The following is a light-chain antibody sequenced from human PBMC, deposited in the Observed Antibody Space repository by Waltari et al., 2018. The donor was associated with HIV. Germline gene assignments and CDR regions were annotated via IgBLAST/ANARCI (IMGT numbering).Light chain of an antibody. Sequence: QSVLTQPPSASGPPGQRVTIPCSGTSSNTRRNHVHLYQQLPGTAPKLLIYRSNQRPSGVPDRFSGSNSGTSASLAISGLRSEDEADYYCAAWDDSLSGPVFGGGTKLTVL. CDR2: RSN. J-gene: IGLJ2*01. CDR3: AAWDDSLSGPV. V-gene: IGLV1-47*01. CDR1: SSNTRRNH.